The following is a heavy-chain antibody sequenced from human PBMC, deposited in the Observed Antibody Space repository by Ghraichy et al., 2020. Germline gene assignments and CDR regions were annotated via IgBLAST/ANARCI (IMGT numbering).Heavy chain of an antibody. V-gene: IGHV3-7*01. J-gene: IGHJ6*02. Sequence: GESLNISCAASGFSFHTYCMTWVRQAPGKGLEWVANIMQDGSEKSYVDSVKGRFTISRDNAKDSLYLQMTSLRAEDTALYYCARETMIAGDFWSGYRPRLGGMDVWGQGTTVTVSS. CDR3: ARETMIAGDFWSGYRPRLGGMDV. D-gene: IGHD3-3*01. CDR1: GFSFHTYC. CDR2: IMQDGSEK.